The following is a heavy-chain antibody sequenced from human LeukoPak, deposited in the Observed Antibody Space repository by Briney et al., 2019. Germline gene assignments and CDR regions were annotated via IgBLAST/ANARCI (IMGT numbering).Heavy chain of an antibody. CDR2: ISAYNGNT. Sequence: ASVKVSCKASGYTFSGYGISWVRQAPGQGLEWMGWISAYNGNTNYVKKLQGRVTVTTDTSTTTAYMELRSLRSDDTAAYYCARDDLGYCNGGSCYTLYDYWGQGTLVTVSS. D-gene: IGHD2-15*01. CDR1: GYTFSGYG. J-gene: IGHJ4*02. V-gene: IGHV1-18*01. CDR3: ARDDLGYCNGGSCYTLYDY.